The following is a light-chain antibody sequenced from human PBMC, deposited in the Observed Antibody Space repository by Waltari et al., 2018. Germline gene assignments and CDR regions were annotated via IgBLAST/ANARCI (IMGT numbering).Light chain of an antibody. CDR3: QQSYSTPR. CDR1: QSVSSY. J-gene: IGKJ4*01. Sequence: EIVLTQSPATLSLSPGERATLSCRASQSVSSYLAWYQQKPGQAPRLLIYDASNRATGIPARFSGSGSVTDFTLTISSLQPEDFATYYCQQSYSTPRFGGGTKVEIK. V-gene: IGKV3-11*01. CDR2: DAS.